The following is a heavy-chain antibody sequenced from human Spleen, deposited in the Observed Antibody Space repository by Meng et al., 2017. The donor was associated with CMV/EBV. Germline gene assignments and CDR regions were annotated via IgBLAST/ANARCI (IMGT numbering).Heavy chain of an antibody. J-gene: IGHJ4*02. V-gene: IGHV5-51*01. CDR2: IYPGDSDT. CDR3: ARLGDFWSGYYPWRTNLDY. CDR1: GYSFSNYW. D-gene: IGHD3-3*01. Sequence: GESLKISCQGSGYSFSNYWIGWVRQMPGKGLEWMGIIYPGDSDTRYSPSFQGQVTIPADKSISTAYLQWSSLKASDTAMYYCARLGDFWSGYYPWRTNLDYWGQGTLVTVSS.